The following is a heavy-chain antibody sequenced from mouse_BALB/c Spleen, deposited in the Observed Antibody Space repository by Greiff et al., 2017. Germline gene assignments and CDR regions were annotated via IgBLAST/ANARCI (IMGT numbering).Heavy chain of an antibody. CDR3: ASGGLRFDY. J-gene: IGHJ2*01. Sequence: VQLKESGAELVKPGASVKLSCTASGFNIKDTYMHWVKQRPEQGLEWIGRIDPANGNTKYDPKFQGKATITADTSSNTAYLQLSSLTSEDTAVYDCASGGLRFDYWGQGTTLTVSS. V-gene: IGHV14-3*02. D-gene: IGHD1-1*01. CDR2: IDPANGNT. CDR1: GFNIKDTY.